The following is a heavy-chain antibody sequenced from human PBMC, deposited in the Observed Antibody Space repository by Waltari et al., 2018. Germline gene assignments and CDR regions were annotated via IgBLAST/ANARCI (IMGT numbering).Heavy chain of an antibody. CDR1: GGSISSYY. CDR2: IYYSGST. CDR3: ARAVEGANWGFPSYWYVDL. V-gene: IGHV4-59*01. Sequence: QVQLQESGPGLVKPSETLSLTCTVSGGSISSYYWSWIRQPPGKGLEWIGYIYYSGSTNYNPAIKSRVTISVDTSKNQFSLKLSSVTAADTAVYYCARAVEGANWGFPSYWYVDLWGRGTLVTVSS. D-gene: IGHD7-27*01. J-gene: IGHJ2*01.